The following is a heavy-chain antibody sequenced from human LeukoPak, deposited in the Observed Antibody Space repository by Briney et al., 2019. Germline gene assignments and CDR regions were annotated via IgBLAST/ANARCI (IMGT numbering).Heavy chain of an antibody. D-gene: IGHD5-12*01. J-gene: IGHJ4*02. CDR2: IYAGGDT. CDR1: GFSVSSNY. V-gene: IGHV3-53*01. CDR3: AQARSSSGCGPLGFY. Sequence: PGGSLRLSCAASGFSVSSNYMSWVRQAPGKGLEFVSVIYAGGDTFYADSVKGRFTISRDSSKNTLYLQMSSLTAEDTAVYYCAQARSSSGCGPLGFYWGQGTLVTVSS.